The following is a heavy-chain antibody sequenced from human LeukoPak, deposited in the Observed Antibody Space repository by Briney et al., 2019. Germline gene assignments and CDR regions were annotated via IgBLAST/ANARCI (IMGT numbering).Heavy chain of an antibody. J-gene: IGHJ6*02. Sequence: GGSLRLSCAASGFPFGSYWMHWVRQVPGKGLLWVSRINSDGSATIYADSVRGRFTISRDNAKNTLYLQMSGLRVEDTAVYHCASDSPYYGMDVWGQGTTVTVSS. CDR3: ASDSPYYGMDV. CDR1: GFPFGSYW. CDR2: INSDGSAT. V-gene: IGHV3-74*01.